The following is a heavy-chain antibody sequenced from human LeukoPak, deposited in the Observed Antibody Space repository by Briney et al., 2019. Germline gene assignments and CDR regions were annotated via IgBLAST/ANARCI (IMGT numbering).Heavy chain of an antibody. Sequence: ASVKVSCKVSVYTLTELSMHWVRQAPGKGLEWMGGYPEDGETIYAQKIQGRVTMTEDTSTDTAYMELSSLRSEDTAVYYCATGSGPLHFDYWGQGTLVTVSS. D-gene: IGHD6-19*01. V-gene: IGHV1-24*01. CDR3: ATGSGPLHFDY. CDR2: YPEDGET. CDR1: VYTLTELS. J-gene: IGHJ4*02.